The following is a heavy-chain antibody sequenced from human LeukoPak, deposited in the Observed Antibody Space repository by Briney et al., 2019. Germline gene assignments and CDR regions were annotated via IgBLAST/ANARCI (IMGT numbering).Heavy chain of an antibody. CDR2: INDSGST. D-gene: IGHD3-10*01. J-gene: IGHJ4*02. CDR3: SRAEVRGVLPDVRRY. Sequence: SQTMPLTCAVYGGSFSGHYWSWIRQSAGKGLEWIGEINDSGSTNYNPSLKSRVTISVDTSKSQFSLKLSSVTAADTALHYCSRAEVRGVLPDVRRYWGQGTLVTVSS. V-gene: IGHV4-34*01. CDR1: GGSFSGHY.